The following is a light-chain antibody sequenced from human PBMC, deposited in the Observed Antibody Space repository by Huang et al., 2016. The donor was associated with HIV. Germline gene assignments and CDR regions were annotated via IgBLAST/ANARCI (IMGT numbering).Light chain of an antibody. Sequence: EIVMTQSPATLSVSPGERATLSCGASQSVSSSLAWYQQKPGQAPRLLIYGVSTRATGIPARFSGSGSGTEFTLTISSLQSEDFAVYYCQQYDNWPLYTFGQGTKLEIK. V-gene: IGKV3-15*01. CDR3: QQYDNWPLYT. J-gene: IGKJ2*01. CDR2: GVS. CDR1: QSVSSS.